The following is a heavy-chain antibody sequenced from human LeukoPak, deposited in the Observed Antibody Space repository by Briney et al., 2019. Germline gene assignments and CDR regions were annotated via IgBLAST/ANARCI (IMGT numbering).Heavy chain of an antibody. CDR1: GFTFSSYG. CDR3: AKEGFGNYYSAYFDY. Sequence: GGSLRLSCAASGFTFSSYGMQWVRQAPGKGLERVAVISYEGSTSYYADSVKGRFTISRDNSKNTLYLQMNGLRAEDTAVYYCAKEGFGNYYSAYFDYWGQGTLATVSS. D-gene: IGHD1-26*01. V-gene: IGHV3-30*18. CDR2: ISYEGSTS. J-gene: IGHJ4*02.